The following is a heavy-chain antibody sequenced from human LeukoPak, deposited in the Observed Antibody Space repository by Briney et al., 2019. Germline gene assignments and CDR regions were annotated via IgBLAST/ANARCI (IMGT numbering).Heavy chain of an antibody. Sequence: PGGSLRLSCAASGFTFNSHGMNWLREAPGKGLEWVAVIWYDGSNKYYADSVKGRFTISRDNSKNTLYLQMNSLRDEDTAMYYCARWGDGKRFDYWGQGTLVTVSS. CDR3: ARWGDGKRFDY. CDR1: GFTFNSHG. CDR2: IWYDGSNK. V-gene: IGHV3-33*01. J-gene: IGHJ4*02. D-gene: IGHD2-21*02.